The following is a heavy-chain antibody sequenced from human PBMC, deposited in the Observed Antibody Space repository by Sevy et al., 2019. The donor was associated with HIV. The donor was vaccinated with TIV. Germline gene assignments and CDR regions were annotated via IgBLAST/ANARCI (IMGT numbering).Heavy chain of an antibody. D-gene: IGHD3-22*01. V-gene: IGHV4-38-2*01. CDR1: GYSISTGYY. J-gene: IGHJ4*02. CDR3: ARRTYYSDSTAYYFDY. Sequence: SETLSLPFPFSGYSISTGYYWGWIGQPPGKGLEWIGNIHQSGRPYYNPSPKSRITISVDTSKNQFSLNLISVTAADTAVYYCARRTYYSDSTAYYFDYWGQGTLVTVSS. CDR2: IHQSGRP.